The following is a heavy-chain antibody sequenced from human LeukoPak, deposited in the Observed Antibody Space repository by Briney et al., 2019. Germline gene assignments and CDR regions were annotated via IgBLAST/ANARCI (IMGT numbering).Heavy chain of an antibody. Sequence: GGSLILSCAASGFTVSNNYMTWVRQAPGKGLEWVSVIYSGGNTYYADSVKGRFTISRDNSKNTLYLQMNSLRAEDTAVYYCARDAPSNAATWGQGTLVTVSS. J-gene: IGHJ5*02. CDR2: IYSGGNT. CDR3: ARDAPSNAAT. D-gene: IGHD4-11*01. CDR1: GFTVSNNY. V-gene: IGHV3-53*01.